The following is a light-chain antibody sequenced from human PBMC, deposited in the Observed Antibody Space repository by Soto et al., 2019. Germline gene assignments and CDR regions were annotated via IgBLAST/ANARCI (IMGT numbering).Light chain of an antibody. Sequence: ETLLTQSPGTLSLSPGERVTLSCRASQSVCSRCFAWYQQKPGQPPRLLFYGASTRAPGIPDRFSGSGSGTDFTLTISRLEPEDFAVCYCQHYGTTPWTFGQGTKVEIK. CDR2: GAS. CDR3: QHYGTTPWT. CDR1: QSVCSRC. J-gene: IGKJ1*01. V-gene: IGKV3-20*01.